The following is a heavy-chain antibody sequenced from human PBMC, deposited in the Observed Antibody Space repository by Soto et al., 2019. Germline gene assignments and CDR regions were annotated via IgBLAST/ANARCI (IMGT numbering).Heavy chain of an antibody. CDR2: ISTNGGST. V-gene: IGHV3-64D*06. J-gene: IGHJ4*02. Sequence: PGGSLRLSCSASGFTFSIYAMHWVRQAPGKGLEYVSSISTNGGSTDYADSVKGRFTISRDNSKNTVYLQMSSLRVEDTAVYYCVKGEYYYGSSGYYPFDYWGQGTLVTVSS. CDR3: VKGEYYYGSSGYYPFDY. CDR1: GFTFSIYA. D-gene: IGHD3-22*01.